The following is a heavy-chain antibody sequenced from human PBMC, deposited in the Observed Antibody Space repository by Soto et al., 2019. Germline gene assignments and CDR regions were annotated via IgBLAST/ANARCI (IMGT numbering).Heavy chain of an antibody. CDR2: IIPIPGTA. CDR3: ARSQGSSTSLEIYYYYYGMDV. D-gene: IGHD2-2*01. CDR1: GGTFGSYA. V-gene: IGHV1-69*01. Sequence: QVQLVQSGAEVKKPGSSVKVSCKASGGTFGSYAISWVRQAPGQGLEWMGGIIPIPGTANYAQKFQGRVTIAADESTRTAYMELSSLRSEDTAVYYCARSQGSSTSLEIYYYYYGMDVWGQGTTVTVSS. J-gene: IGHJ6*02.